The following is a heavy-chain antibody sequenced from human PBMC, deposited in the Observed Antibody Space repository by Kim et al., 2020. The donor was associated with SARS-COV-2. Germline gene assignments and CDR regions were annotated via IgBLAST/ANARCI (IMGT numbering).Heavy chain of an antibody. V-gene: IGHV3-23*01. Sequence: GGSLRLSCAASGFTFSSYAMSWVRQAPGKGLEWVSSINGGGTTYYADSVKGRFTISRDNSKNTLYLQMNSLRVEDTAVYYCLKAILTPTKMAFDYWGQGT. D-gene: IGHD2-8*01. CDR3: LKAILTPTKMAFDY. J-gene: IGHJ4*02. CDR2: INGGGTT. CDR1: GFTFSSYA.